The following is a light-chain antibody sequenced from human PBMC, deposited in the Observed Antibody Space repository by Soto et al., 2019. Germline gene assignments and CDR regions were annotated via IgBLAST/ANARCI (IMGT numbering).Light chain of an antibody. V-gene: IGKV3-15*01. CDR1: QSVRSS. CDR2: DAS. J-gene: IGKJ1*01. CDR3: QQYNNWAQT. Sequence: EVVMTQSPATLSVSPGERATLSCRASQSVRSSLAWYQQKPGQAPRLLIYDASTRATGFPARFSGSGSGTEFTLTISSLQSEDFAVYYCQQYNNWAQTFGQGTKV.